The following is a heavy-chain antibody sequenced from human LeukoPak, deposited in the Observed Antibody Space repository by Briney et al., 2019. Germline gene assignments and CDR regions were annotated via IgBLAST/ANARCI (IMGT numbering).Heavy chain of an antibody. J-gene: IGHJ4*02. D-gene: IGHD3-10*01. CDR3: AKDWSYYYGSGSYL. V-gene: IGHV3-23*01. CDR1: GFTFSSYG. Sequence: GGSLRLSCAASGFTFSSYGMSWVRQAPGKGLEWVSAISGSGGSTYYADSVKGRFTISRDNSKNTLYLQMNSLRAEDTAVYYCAKDWSYYYGSGSYLWGQGTLVTVSS. CDR2: ISGSGGST.